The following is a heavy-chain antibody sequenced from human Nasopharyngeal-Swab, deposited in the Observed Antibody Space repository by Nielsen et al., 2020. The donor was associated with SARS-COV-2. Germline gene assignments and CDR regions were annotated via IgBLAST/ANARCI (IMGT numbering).Heavy chain of an antibody. Sequence: GGSLRLSCAASGFTFSSYGMHWVRQAPGKGLEWVAVISYDGSNKYYADSVKGRFTISRDNSKNTLYLQMNSLRAEDTAVYYCARSYCSSTSCYEDPCDILTGPFDYWGQGTLVTVSS. D-gene: IGHD2-2*01. CDR1: GFTFSSYG. J-gene: IGHJ4*02. CDR3: ARSYCSSTSCYEDPCDILTGPFDY. V-gene: IGHV3-30*03. CDR2: ISYDGSNK.